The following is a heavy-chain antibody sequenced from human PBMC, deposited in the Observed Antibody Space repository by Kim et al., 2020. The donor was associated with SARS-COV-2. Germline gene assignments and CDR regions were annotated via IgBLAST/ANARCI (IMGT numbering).Heavy chain of an antibody. J-gene: IGHJ6*02. CDR1: GFTFDDYT. CDR2: ISWDGGST. V-gene: IGHV3-43*01. Sequence: GGSLRLSCAASGFTFDDYTMHWVRQAPGKGLEWVSLISWDGGSTYYADSVKGRFTISRDNSKNSLYLQMNSLRTEDTALYYCAKDIGGGKPRRQQNYGMDGWGQGTTVTVSS. D-gene: IGHD2-15*01. CDR3: AKDIGGGKPRRQQNYGMDG.